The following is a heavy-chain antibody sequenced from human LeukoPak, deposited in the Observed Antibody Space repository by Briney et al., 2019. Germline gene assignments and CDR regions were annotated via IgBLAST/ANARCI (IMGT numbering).Heavy chain of an antibody. V-gene: IGHV1-69*05. D-gene: IGHD3-10*01. Sequence: SVKVSCKASGGTFSSYAISWVRQAPGQGLEWMGGIIPIFGTANYAQKFQGRVTITTDESTSTAYMELSSLRSEDTAVYYCARGARTEGGITMLEYFDYWGQGTLVTVSS. J-gene: IGHJ4*02. CDR1: GGTFSSYA. CDR3: ARGARTEGGITMLEYFDY. CDR2: IIPIFGTA.